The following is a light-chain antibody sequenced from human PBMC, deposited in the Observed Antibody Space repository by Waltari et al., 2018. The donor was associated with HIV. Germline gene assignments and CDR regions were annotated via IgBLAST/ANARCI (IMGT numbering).Light chain of an antibody. V-gene: IGLV3-1*01. CDR2: ADS. CDR1: KLGDKY. J-gene: IGLJ2*01. Sequence: SYELTQPPSVSVSPGQTASITCSGDKLGDKYACWYQQKPGQSPVLLIYADSRRPSGIPGGFSGSKAGNTATLTIRGTQAMDEADYYCRAWDSSTVVFGGGTKLTV. CDR3: RAWDSSTVV.